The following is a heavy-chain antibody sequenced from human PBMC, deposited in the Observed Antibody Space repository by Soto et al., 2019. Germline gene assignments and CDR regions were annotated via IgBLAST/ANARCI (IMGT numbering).Heavy chain of an antibody. Sequence: GGSLSLSCAASGFPFCIYDMHWVRQATGKGLEWVSTINTAGDTYSPGSVKGRFTISRENAKNSLYLQMNSLRVDDTAVYFCVRGRDSGLYYFDSWGQGTLVTVSS. CDR2: INTAGDT. D-gene: IGHD2-21*01. CDR1: GFPFCIYD. J-gene: IGHJ4*02. V-gene: IGHV3-13*01. CDR3: VRGRDSGLYYFDS.